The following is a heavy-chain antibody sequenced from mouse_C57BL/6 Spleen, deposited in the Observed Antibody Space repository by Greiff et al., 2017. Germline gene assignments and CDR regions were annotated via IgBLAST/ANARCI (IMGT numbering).Heavy chain of an antibody. J-gene: IGHJ4*01. V-gene: IGHV1-50*01. CDR2: IDPSDSYT. CDR1: GYTFTSYW. Sequence: QVQLKQPGAELVKPGASVKLSCKASGYTFTSYWMQWVKQRPGQGLEWIGEIDPSDSYTNYNQKFKGKATLTVDTSSSTAYMQLSSLTSEDSAVYYCARNLLEHYAMDQWGQGTSVTVSS. CDR3: ARNLLEHYAMDQ. D-gene: IGHD1-1*01.